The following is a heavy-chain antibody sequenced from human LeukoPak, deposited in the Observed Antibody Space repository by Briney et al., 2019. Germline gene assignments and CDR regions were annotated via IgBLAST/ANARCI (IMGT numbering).Heavy chain of an antibody. D-gene: IGHD5-18*01. CDR2: IIPIFGTA. CDR1: GGTLSSNA. J-gene: IGHJ6*03. Sequence: ASVKVSCKASGGTLSSNAISWVRQAPGQGLEWMGGIIPIFGTATYAQKFQGRVTITADDSTSTAYMELSSLRSEDTAVYYCARGKKQQLIIQLWLNGGYYYYMDVWGKGTTVTISS. CDR3: ARGKKQQLIIQLWLNGGYYYYMDV. V-gene: IGHV1-69*13.